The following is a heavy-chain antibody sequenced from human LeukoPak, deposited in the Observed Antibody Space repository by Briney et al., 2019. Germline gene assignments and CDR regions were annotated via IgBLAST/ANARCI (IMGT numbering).Heavy chain of an antibody. CDR3: ATRSVVGR. Sequence: GGSLRLSCVASGFTLNTYAMTWVRQAPGRGLEWVSSISSSGGATYYADSVKGRFTISRDNSKYTVFLQMNSLGAEDTAFYYCATRSVVGRGGQGTLVIVSS. CDR2: ISSSGGAT. D-gene: IGHD1-26*01. V-gene: IGHV3-23*01. CDR1: GFTLNTYA. J-gene: IGHJ4*02.